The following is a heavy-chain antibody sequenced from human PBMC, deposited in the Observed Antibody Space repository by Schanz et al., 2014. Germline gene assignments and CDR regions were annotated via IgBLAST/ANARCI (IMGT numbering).Heavy chain of an antibody. D-gene: IGHD3-9*01. CDR2: ISVYTGNT. Sequence: QVQLVQSGAEVKKPGASVRVSCKASGYTFTTYAMSWVRQAPGQGLEWVGWISVYTGNTKYGQKDRGRVTMTADTSTNTAYMELRSLRSDDTAVYYCAKAEYDMLTDSYSRLDPWGQGTLVTVSS. V-gene: IGHV1-18*01. CDR3: AKAEYDMLTDSYSRLDP. CDR1: GYTFTTYA. J-gene: IGHJ5*02.